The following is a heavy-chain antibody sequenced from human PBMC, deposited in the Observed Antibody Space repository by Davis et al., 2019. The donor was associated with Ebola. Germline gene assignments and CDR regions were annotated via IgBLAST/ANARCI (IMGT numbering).Heavy chain of an antibody. CDR3: ARDGVPAALDY. Sequence: GESLKISCAASGFTFSSYSMIWVRQAPGKGLEWVSSISSTSSYIYYADSVKGRFTLSRDNAKNSLYLQMNSLRAEDTAVYYCARDGVPAALDYWGQGTLVTVSS. D-gene: IGHD2-2*01. J-gene: IGHJ4*02. CDR1: GFTFSSYS. CDR2: ISSTSSYI. V-gene: IGHV3-21*01.